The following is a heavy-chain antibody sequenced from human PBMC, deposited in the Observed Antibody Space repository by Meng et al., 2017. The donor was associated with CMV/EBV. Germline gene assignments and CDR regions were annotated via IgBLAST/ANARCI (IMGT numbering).Heavy chain of an antibody. J-gene: IGHJ6*02. CDR1: GFTVSSNE. D-gene: IGHD4-23*01. V-gene: IGHV3-38-3*01. CDR3: KKVSPTETPHGGQRVDV. CDR2: ISGGST. Sequence: GESLKISCAASGFTVSSNEMSWVRQAPGKGLEWVSSISGGSTYYADSRKGRFTISRDNSKNTLHLQMNCLRAEDTAVYYCKKVSPTETPHGGQRVDVWGQGTTVTVSS.